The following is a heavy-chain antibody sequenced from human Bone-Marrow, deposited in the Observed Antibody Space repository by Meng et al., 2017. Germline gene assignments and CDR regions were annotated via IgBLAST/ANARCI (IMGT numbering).Heavy chain of an antibody. Sequence: GGSLRLSCAASGFTFSDYYMSWIRQAPGKGLEWVSYISSSGSTIYYADSVKGRFTISRDNAKNSLYLQMNSLRAEDTAVYYCARDYDSSGYYYFPRGYYYYYGMDVWGQGTTVTVSS. J-gene: IGHJ6*02. CDR2: ISSSGSTI. CDR1: GFTFSDYY. CDR3: ARDYDSSGYYYFPRGYYYYYGMDV. D-gene: IGHD3-22*01. V-gene: IGHV3-11*01.